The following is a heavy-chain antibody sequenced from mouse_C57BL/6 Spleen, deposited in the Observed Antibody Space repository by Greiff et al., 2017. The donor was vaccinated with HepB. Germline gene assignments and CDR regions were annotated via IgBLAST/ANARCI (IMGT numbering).Heavy chain of an antibody. Sequence: QVQLQQPGAELVKPGASVKLSCKASGYTFTSYWMQWVKQRPGQGLEWIGEIDPSDSYTNYNQKFKGKATLTVDKSSSTAYMQLSSLTSGDSAVDYCARRGDYYGDWYFDVWGTGTTVTVSS. V-gene: IGHV1-50*01. CDR2: IDPSDSYT. J-gene: IGHJ1*03. CDR3: ARRGDYYGDWYFDV. CDR1: GYTFTSYW. D-gene: IGHD1-1*01.